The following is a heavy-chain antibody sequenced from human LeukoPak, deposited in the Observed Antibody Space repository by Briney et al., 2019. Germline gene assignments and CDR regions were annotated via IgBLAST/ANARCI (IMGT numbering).Heavy chain of an antibody. J-gene: IGHJ6*04. D-gene: IGHD6-19*01. CDR3: ARDLVRGWSLYYYYGMDV. CDR2: ISYDGSNK. Sequence: GGSLRLPCAASGFTFSSYAMHWVRQAPGKGLEWGAVISYDGSNKYYADSVKGRFTISRDNSKNTLYLQMNSLRAEDTAVYYCARDLVRGWSLYYYYGMDVWGKGTTVTVSS. CDR1: GFTFSSYA. V-gene: IGHV3-30*04.